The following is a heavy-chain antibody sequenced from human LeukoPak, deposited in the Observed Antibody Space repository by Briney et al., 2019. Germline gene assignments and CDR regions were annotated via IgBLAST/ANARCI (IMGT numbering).Heavy chain of an antibody. Sequence: GVSLRLSCAASGFTFSSYSMNWVHQAPGKGLEWVSSISSSSSYIYYADSVKGRFTISRDNAKNSLYLQMNSLRAEDTAVYYCARDGTHYYGSGSYDYWGQGTLVTVSS. V-gene: IGHV3-21*01. D-gene: IGHD3-10*01. CDR2: ISSSSSYI. CDR3: ARDGTHYYGSGSYDY. J-gene: IGHJ4*02. CDR1: GFTFSSYS.